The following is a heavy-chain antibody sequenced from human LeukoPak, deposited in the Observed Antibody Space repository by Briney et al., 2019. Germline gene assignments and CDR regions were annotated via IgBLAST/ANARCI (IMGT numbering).Heavy chain of an antibody. CDR2: IYYSGST. D-gene: IGHD3-22*01. CDR1: GGSISTSSYY. V-gene: IGHV4-39*01. J-gene: IGHJ4*02. Sequence: SETLSLTCTVSGGSISTSSYYWGWIRQPPGKGLEWIGSIYYSGSTYYNPSLKSRVTISVDTSKNQFSLKLSSVTAADTAVYYCASSGGTMIVVEIGYWGQGTLVTVSS. CDR3: ASSGGTMIVVEIGY.